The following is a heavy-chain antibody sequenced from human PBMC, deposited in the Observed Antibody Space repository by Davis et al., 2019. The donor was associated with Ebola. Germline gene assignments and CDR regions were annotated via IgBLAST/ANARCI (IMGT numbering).Heavy chain of an antibody. CDR3: ARRSGPDY. D-gene: IGHD6-19*01. V-gene: IGHV3-30*04. CDR1: GFTFSSYA. Sequence: GESLKTSCAASGFTFSSYAMHWVRQAPGKGLEWVAVISYDGSNKYYADSVKGRFTISRDNSKNTLYLQMNSLRAEDTAVYYCARRSGPDYWGQGTLVTVSS. CDR2: ISYDGSNK. J-gene: IGHJ4*02.